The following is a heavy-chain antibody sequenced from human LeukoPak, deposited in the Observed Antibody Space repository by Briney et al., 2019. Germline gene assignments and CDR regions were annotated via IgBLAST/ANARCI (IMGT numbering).Heavy chain of an antibody. CDR2: ITASGGNA. Sequence: GGSLRLSCAASGLTFSSYAMGWVRQAPGKGLEWVSAITASGGNAYYADSVKGRFTISRDNSKNTLYLQANSLRAEDTAVYYCAKGNGYSYGRYYFDYWGQGTLVTVSS. CDR1: GLTFSSYA. CDR3: AKGNGYSYGRYYFDY. D-gene: IGHD5-18*01. V-gene: IGHV3-23*01. J-gene: IGHJ4*02.